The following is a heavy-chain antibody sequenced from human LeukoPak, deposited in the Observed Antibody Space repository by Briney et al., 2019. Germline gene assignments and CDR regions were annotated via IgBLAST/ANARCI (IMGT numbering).Heavy chain of an antibody. CDR2: ISSSGRTR. J-gene: IGHJ4*02. CDR3: ARRSVGGSHFDY. CDR1: RLTLSDYD. D-gene: IGHD3-3*01. Sequence: GGSLRLSRAVSRLTLSDYDMNWVRQAPGKGVEWVSYISSSGRTRYYADSVKGRFTISRDNADNSLQLQMNSLRAEDTSVYYCARRSVGGSHFDYWGQGALVTVSS. V-gene: IGHV3-48*03.